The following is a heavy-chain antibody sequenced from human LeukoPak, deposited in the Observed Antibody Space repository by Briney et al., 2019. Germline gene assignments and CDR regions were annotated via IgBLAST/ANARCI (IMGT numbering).Heavy chain of an antibody. V-gene: IGHV3-23*01. CDR2: ISDSGGST. Sequence: GGSLRLSCAASGFTFSTYVTNWVRQAPGKGLEWVSTISDSGGSTYYADSVKGRFTISRDNSKSTLYLQMNSLRAEDTAVYYCGRYYVMDVWGQGTSVTVSS. CDR1: GFTFSTYV. J-gene: IGHJ6*02. CDR3: GRYYVMDV.